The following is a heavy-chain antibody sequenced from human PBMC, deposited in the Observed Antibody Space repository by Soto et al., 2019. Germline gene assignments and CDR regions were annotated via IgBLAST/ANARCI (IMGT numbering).Heavy chain of an antibody. J-gene: IGHJ6*02. CDR1: GFIFSDYA. CDR3: ARDRHGSDWYTYYFSTLAV. D-gene: IGHD6-13*01. V-gene: IGHV3-23*01. CDR2: ISGSGESI. Sequence: EVQLLESGGGLVQPGESLRLSCAASGFIFSDYAMTWVRQAPGKGLEWVSGISGSGESIYYADSVEGRFTISRYNSKNTLYLQMNSLRGEDTAVYYCARDRHGSDWYTYYFSTLAVWGQGTTVTVSS.